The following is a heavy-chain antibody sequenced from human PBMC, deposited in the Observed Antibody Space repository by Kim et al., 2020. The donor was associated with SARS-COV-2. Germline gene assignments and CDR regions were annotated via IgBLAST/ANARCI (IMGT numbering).Heavy chain of an antibody. Sequence: GGSLRLSCAASGFIFSSSATSWVRQAPGKGLEWVASIGIDAKTYYSASLRGRFTIPRDDSENTVSLQLSSLRAEDAGVYYCAVGRPNFYSSLEGDWGLGT. D-gene: IGHD3-3*01. CDR2: IGIDAKT. CDR1: GFIFSSSA. CDR3: AVGRPNFYSSLEGD. V-gene: IGHV3-23*01. J-gene: IGHJ4*03.